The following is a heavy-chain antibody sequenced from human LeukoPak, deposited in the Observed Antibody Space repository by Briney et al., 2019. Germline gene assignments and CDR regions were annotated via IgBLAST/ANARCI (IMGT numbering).Heavy chain of an antibody. CDR1: GFTFSTYS. Sequence: GGSLRLSCAASGFTFSTYSMNWVRQAPGKGLEWVSYINSGGRAILYADSVKGRFTVSRDNAKNSIYLQMNNLRAEDTAVYYCAREIPSGSYAPDYWGQGTLVTVPS. D-gene: IGHD1-26*01. CDR2: INSGGRAI. CDR3: AREIPSGSYAPDY. J-gene: IGHJ4*02. V-gene: IGHV3-48*04.